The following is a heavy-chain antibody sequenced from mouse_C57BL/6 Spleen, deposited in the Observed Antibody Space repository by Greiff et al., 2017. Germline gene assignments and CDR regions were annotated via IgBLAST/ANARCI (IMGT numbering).Heavy chain of an antibody. V-gene: IGHV14-4*01. J-gene: IGHJ3*01. D-gene: IGHD2-4*01. CDR1: GFNIKDDY. CDR3: TTSYDYDEGTWFAY. CDR2: IDPENGDT. Sequence: VQLQQSGAELVRPGASVKLSCTASGFNIKDDYMHWVKQRPEQGLEWIGWIDPENGDTEYASKFQGKATITADTSSNTAYLQLSMLTSEYTAVYDCTTSYDYDEGTWFAYWGQGTLVTVSA.